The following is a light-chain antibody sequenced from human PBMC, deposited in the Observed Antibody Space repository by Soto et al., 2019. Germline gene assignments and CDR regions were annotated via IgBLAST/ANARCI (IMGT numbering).Light chain of an antibody. V-gene: IGKV3-20*01. CDR3: QQYCSSPIT. CDR2: DAY. Sequence: EIVLTQSPGTLSLSPGERATLSCRASQSVSSSCLGWYQQKPGQASRLLIYDAYRRVTGSPDRFSGSGSGTDFTLTISILEPEDFAVYYCQQYCSSPITFGQGTRLEIK. CDR1: QSVSSSC. J-gene: IGKJ5*01.